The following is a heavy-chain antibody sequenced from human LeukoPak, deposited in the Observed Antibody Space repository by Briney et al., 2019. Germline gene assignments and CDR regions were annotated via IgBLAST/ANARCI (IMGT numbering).Heavy chain of an antibody. V-gene: IGHV4-30-4*01. CDR1: GGSISSGDYY. CDR3: ARADYYDSSGYYYEAFDY. Sequence: SETLSLTCTVSGGSISSGDYYWSWIRQPPGKGLEWIGYIYYSGSTYYNPSLKSRVTISVDTSKNQFSLKLSSVTAADTAVYYCARADYYDSSGYYYEAFDYWGQGTLVTVSS. CDR2: IYYSGST. J-gene: IGHJ4*02. D-gene: IGHD3-22*01.